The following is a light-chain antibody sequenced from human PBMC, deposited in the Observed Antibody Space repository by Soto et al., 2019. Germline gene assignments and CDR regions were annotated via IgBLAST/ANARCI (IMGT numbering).Light chain of an antibody. CDR1: QSISSN. J-gene: IGKJ2*01. CDR3: QQYNNWPPVT. Sequence: EIVMTQSPATLSVSPGERATLSCRASQSISSNLAWYQQRPGQAPRLLIYAASTRATGVPARFSGSGSGTEFTLTVSSLQSEDFAVYFCQQYNNWPPVTFGQGTKLQIK. V-gene: IGKV3-15*01. CDR2: AAS.